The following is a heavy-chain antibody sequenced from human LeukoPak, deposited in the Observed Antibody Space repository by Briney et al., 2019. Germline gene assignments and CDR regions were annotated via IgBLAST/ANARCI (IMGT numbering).Heavy chain of an antibody. CDR1: GFTFSSYW. D-gene: IGHD3-3*01. CDR3: ARDTLTQITIFGVVIIGDAFDI. CDR2: IKQDGSEK. Sequence: GGSLRLSCAASGFTFSSYWMSWVRQAPGKGLEWVANIKQDGSEKYYVDSVKGRFTISRDNAKNSLYLQMNSLRAEDTAVYYCARDTLTQITIFGVVIIGDAFDIWGQGTMVTVSS. J-gene: IGHJ3*02. V-gene: IGHV3-7*01.